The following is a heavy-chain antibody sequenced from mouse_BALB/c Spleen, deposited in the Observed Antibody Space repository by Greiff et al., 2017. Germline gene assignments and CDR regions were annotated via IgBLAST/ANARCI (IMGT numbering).Heavy chain of an antibody. CDR3: ANLVTAVEGWYFDV. D-gene: IGHD1-1*01. CDR1: GYSITSDYV. V-gene: IGHV3-2*02. CDR2: ISYSGST. J-gene: IGHJ1*01. Sequence: VQLQQSGPGLVKPSQSLSLTCTVTGYSITSDYVRNLIRQFPGNKLEWMGYISYSGSTSYNPSLKSRISITGDTSKNTSFLQLNSVTTEDTATYYCANLVTAVEGWYFDVWGAGTTVTVSS.